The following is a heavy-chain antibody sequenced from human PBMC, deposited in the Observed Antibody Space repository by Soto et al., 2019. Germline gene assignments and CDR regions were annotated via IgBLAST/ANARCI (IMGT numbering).Heavy chain of an antibody. V-gene: IGHV4-4*02. CDR2: IYHSGST. CDR1: GGSISRSNW. J-gene: IGHJ6*02. Sequence: QVQLQESGPGLVKPSGTLSLTCTVSGGSISRSNWWSWVRQPPGKGLEWIGEIYHSGSTNYNPSLKSRVTISVVKSKNQFSLKLSSVTAADTAVYYCARDRIAVAGSGYYYGMDVWGQGTTVTVSS. D-gene: IGHD6-19*01. CDR3: ARDRIAVAGSGYYYGMDV.